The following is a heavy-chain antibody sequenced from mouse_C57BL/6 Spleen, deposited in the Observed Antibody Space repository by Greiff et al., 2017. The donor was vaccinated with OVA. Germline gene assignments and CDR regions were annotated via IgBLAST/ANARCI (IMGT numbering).Heavy chain of an antibody. D-gene: IGHD2-1*01. CDR1: GFSLTSYG. J-gene: IGHJ3*01. CDR2: IWSGGST. V-gene: IGHV2-2*01. CDR3: ARKNYGNSAWFAY. Sequence: VQLQQSGPGLVQPSQSLSITCTVSGFSLTSYGVHWVRQSPGKGLEWLGVIWSGGSTDYNAAFISRLSISKDNSKSQVFFKMNSLQADDTAIYYCARKNYGNSAWFAYWGQGTLVTVSA.